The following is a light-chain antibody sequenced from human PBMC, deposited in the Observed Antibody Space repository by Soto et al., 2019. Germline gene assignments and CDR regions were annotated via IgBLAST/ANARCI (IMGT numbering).Light chain of an antibody. CDR2: GTS. CDR3: QQLNSYPLS. J-gene: IGKJ4*01. Sequence: IQLTQPPSSQSASVGDTVTITCRASQGISSYLAWYQQKPGRAPKLLIYGTSTLQSGVPSRFSGSGSGTDFTLTIASLQPEDFATFYCQQLNSYPLSFGGGTKVELK. CDR1: QGISSY. V-gene: IGKV1-9*01.